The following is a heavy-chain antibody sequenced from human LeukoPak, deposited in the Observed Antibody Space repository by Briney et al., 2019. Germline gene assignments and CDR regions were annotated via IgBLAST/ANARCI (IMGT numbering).Heavy chain of an antibody. CDR2: IYDSGGT. Sequence: SETLSLTCTVSGGSISSYYWSWIRQPPGKGLEWIGYIYDSGGTNYNPSLKSRVTISVDTSKNQFSLKLSSVTAADTAVYYCARVGGTNYYYYGMDVWGQGTTVTVSS. J-gene: IGHJ6*02. D-gene: IGHD1-1*01. CDR1: GGSISSYY. V-gene: IGHV4-59*01. CDR3: ARVGGTNYYYYGMDV.